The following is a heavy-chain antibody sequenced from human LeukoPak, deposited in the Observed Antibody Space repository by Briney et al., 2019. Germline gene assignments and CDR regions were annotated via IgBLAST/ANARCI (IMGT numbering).Heavy chain of an antibody. CDR1: GYKFIDDG. V-gene: IGHV1-18*01. Sequence: ASVKVSCTTSGYKFIDDGITWVRQAPGQGLEWMGDITGEHGNTEYAQKFKGRVTMTTDTFTATAYMEIRSLTSDDTGVYFCARDGLVRGVISAFDVWGQGTMVTVSS. D-gene: IGHD3-10*01. CDR3: ARDGLVRGVISAFDV. J-gene: IGHJ3*01. CDR2: ITGEHGNT.